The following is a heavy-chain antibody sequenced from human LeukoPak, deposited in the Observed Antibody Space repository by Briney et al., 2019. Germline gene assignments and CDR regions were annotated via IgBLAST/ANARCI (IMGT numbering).Heavy chain of an antibody. J-gene: IGHJ5*02. CDR3: ARHYGP. CDR2: IYDSGST. V-gene: IGHV4-39*01. CDR1: GGSISGHY. Sequence: SETLSLTCTVSGGSISGHYWSWIRQPPGKGLEWIGSIYDSGSTYYNPSLKSRVTISVDTSKNQFSLKLNSVTAADTAVYYCARHYGPWGQGTLVTVSS. D-gene: IGHD3-10*01.